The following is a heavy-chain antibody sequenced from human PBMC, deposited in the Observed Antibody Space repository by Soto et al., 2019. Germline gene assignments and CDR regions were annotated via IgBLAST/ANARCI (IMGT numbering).Heavy chain of an antibody. CDR1: GYTFTSYA. Sequence: ASVKVSCKASGYTFTSYAMHWVRQAPGQRLEWMGWINAGNGNTKYSQKFQGRVTITRDTSASTAYMELSSLRSEDTAVYYCARRPGYDFLTGYYTGRQDVFDFWAQGTMVTVSS. J-gene: IGHJ3*01. V-gene: IGHV1-3*01. CDR3: ARRPGYDFLTGYYTGRQDVFDF. CDR2: INAGNGNT. D-gene: IGHD3-9*01.